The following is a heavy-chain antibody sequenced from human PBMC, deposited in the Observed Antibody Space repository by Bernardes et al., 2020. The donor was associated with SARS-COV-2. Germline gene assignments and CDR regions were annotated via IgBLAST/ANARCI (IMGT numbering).Heavy chain of an antibody. V-gene: IGHV5-51*01. D-gene: IGHD2-15*01. CDR2: IYPGDSDT. CDR3: ARRQTNCTGGRCYSGGMDV. J-gene: IGHJ6*02. CDR1: GYIVINNW. Sequence: GQHVTGSGKASGYIVINNWGAWVGQMPGKGLEWMGTIYPGDSDTRYSPSFQGQVTVSADKSINTAYLQWSSLKASDTAMYYCARRQTNCTGGRCYSGGMDVWGLGITVTVSS.